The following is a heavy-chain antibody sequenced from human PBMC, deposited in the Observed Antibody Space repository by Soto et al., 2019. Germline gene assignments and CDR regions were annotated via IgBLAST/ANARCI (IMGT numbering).Heavy chain of an antibody. V-gene: IGHV6-1*01. J-gene: IGHJ6*02. D-gene: IGHD5-12*01. Sequence: PSQTLSLTCAISGDSVSSNSAAWNCIRQSPSRGLEWLGRTYYRSKWYNDYAVSVKSRITINPDTSKNQFSLQLNSVTPEDTAVYYCARGIQWLPRANYYYYGMDVWGQGTTVTVSS. CDR2: TYYRSKWYN. CDR1: GDSVSSNSAA. CDR3: ARGIQWLPRANYYYYGMDV.